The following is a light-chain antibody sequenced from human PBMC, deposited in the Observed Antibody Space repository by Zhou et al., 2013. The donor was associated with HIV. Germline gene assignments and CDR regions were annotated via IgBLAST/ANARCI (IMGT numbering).Light chain of an antibody. J-gene: IGKJ1*01. CDR3: QHYDNLPWT. Sequence: DTQMTQSPSSLSASVGDRVTITCQASQDISHYLNWYQQKLGKAPKLLIYHASSLETGVPSRFSGSGSGTHFTFTISSLQPEDIATYYCQHYDNLPWTFGQGTKVE. CDR2: HAS. CDR1: QDISHY. V-gene: IGKV1-33*01.